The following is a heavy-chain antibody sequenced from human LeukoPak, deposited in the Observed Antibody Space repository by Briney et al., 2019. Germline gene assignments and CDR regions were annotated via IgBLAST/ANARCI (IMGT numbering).Heavy chain of an antibody. Sequence: GSLRLSCAAAGFSFSTYDMNWVRQAPGKGLEWVSSISIASSYIFYADSVKGRFTISRDNANNSLYLQMSSLRAEDTAVYYCARWLQTRYYMDVWGKGTTVTVSS. CDR3: ARWLQTRYYMDV. CDR1: GFSFSTYD. V-gene: IGHV3-21*01. CDR2: ISIASSYI. D-gene: IGHD5-24*01. J-gene: IGHJ6*03.